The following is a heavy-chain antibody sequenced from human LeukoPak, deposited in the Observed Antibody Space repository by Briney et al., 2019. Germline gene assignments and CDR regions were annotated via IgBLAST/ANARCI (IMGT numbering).Heavy chain of an antibody. J-gene: IGHJ6*02. V-gene: IGHV3-23*01. D-gene: IGHD5-18*01. Sequence: PGESLRLSCVASGFTFSNYGMSWVRQAPGKGLEWVSAISGSGGSTYYADSVKGRFTISRDNSKNTLYLQMNSLRAEDTAVYYCVKSPYSYGFGYYYYGMDVWGQGTTVTVSS. CDR3: VKSPYSYGFGYYYYGMDV. CDR1: GFTFSNYG. CDR2: ISGSGGST.